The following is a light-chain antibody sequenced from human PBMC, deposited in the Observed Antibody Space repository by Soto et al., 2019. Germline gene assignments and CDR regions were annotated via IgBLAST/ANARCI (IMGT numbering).Light chain of an antibody. CDR1: QSVSSY. CDR3: QQYGPWPLIT. Sequence: EIVMTQSPVTLSVSPGEGATLSCRASQSVSSYLAWYQHKRGQAPRLLIYGASTRATGIPVRFSGSGSGSEFNLTIRSLQSEDFAVYFCQQYGPWPLITFGQGTRLEIK. V-gene: IGKV3-15*01. CDR2: GAS. J-gene: IGKJ5*01.